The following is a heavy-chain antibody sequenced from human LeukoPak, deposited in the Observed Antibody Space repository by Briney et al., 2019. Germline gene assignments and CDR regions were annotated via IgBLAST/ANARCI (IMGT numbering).Heavy chain of an antibody. V-gene: IGHV3-30*04. CDR1: GFTFSSYA. J-gene: IGHJ4*02. CDR2: ISYGGSNK. CDR3: AKSRDYGGPTLFDY. Sequence: GGSLRLSCAASGFTFSSYAMHWVRQAPGKGLEWVSVISYGGSNKYYADSVKGRFTISRDNSKNTLYLQMNSLRAEDTAVYYCAKSRDYGGPTLFDYWGQGTLVTVSS. D-gene: IGHD4-23*01.